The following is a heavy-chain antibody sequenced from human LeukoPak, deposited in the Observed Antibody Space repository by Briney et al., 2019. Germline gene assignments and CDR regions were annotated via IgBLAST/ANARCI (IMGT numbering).Heavy chain of an antibody. D-gene: IGHD3-9*01. CDR1: GGSISSSSYY. CDR2: IYYSGST. J-gene: IGHJ4*02. CDR3: ATALPLRYFDWLRTFDY. Sequence: SETLSLTCTVSGGSISSSSYYWGWIRQPPGKGLEWIGSIYYSGSTYYNPSLKSRVTISVDTSKNQFSLKLSSVTAADTAVYYCATALPLRYFDWLRTFDYWGQGTLVTVSS. V-gene: IGHV4-39*01.